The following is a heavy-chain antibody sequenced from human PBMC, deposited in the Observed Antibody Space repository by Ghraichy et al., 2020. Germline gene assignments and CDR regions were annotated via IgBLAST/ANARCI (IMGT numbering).Heavy chain of an antibody. V-gene: IGHV4-4*07. CDR1: GGSISSYY. CDR3: ASSLGAGSSWFFGL. CDR2: IYASGST. Sequence: SETLSLTCTVSGGSISSYYWSWIRQPAGKGLEWIGRIYASGSTNYNPSLKSRVTMSVDTSKNQFSLRLSSVTAADTAVYYCASSLGAGSSWFFGLWGRGTLVTVSS. J-gene: IGHJ2*01. D-gene: IGHD6-19*01.